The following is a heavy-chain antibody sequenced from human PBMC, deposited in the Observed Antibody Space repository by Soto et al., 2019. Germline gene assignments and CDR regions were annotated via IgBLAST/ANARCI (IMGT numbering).Heavy chain of an antibody. Sequence: SETLSPTCTGSGGSISSYYWSWIRQPPGKGLEWIGYIYYSGSTNYNPSLKSRVTISVDTSKNQFSLKLSSVTAADTAVYYCARYSSSSAAFDIWGQGTMVTVSS. CDR1: GGSISSYY. CDR2: IYYSGST. CDR3: ARYSSSSAAFDI. J-gene: IGHJ3*02. D-gene: IGHD6-6*01. V-gene: IGHV4-59*01.